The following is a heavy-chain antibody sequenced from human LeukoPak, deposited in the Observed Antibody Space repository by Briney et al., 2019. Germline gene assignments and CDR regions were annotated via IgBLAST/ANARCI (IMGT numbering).Heavy chain of an antibody. Sequence: SVKVSCKASGGTFSSYAISWVRQAPGQGLEWMGRIIPIFGTANYAQKFQGRVTITTDESTSTAYMELSSLRSEDTAVYYCARDSGIAARQKYFGYWGQGTLVTVSS. D-gene: IGHD6-6*01. J-gene: IGHJ4*02. CDR1: GGTFSSYA. CDR2: IIPIFGTA. CDR3: ARDSGIAARQKYFGY. V-gene: IGHV1-69*05.